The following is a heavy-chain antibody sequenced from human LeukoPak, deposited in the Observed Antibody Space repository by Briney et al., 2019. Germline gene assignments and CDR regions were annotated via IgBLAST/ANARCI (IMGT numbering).Heavy chain of an antibody. J-gene: IGHJ4*02. Sequence: SETLSLTCTVSGGSISSYYWSWIRQPPGKGLEWIGYIYYSGSTNYNPSLKSRVTISVDTSKNQFSLKLSSVTAADTAVYYCARYTVTTGDFDYWGQGTLVTVSS. D-gene: IGHD4-17*01. CDR3: ARYTVTTGDFDY. V-gene: IGHV4-59*01. CDR1: GGSISSYY. CDR2: IYYSGST.